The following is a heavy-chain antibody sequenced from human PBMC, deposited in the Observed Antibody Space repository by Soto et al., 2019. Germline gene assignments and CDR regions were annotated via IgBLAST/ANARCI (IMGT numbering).Heavy chain of an antibody. D-gene: IGHD4-4*01. Sequence: QVQLVQSGAEVKKPGSSVKVSCKASGGTFSSYAISWVRQAPGQGLEWMGGIIPIFGTANYAQKFQGRVTITADESTSTAYMELSSLRSEDTAVYYCASWANGSLVYDYSNYIPDNWFDPWGQGTLVTVSS. CDR1: GGTFSSYA. V-gene: IGHV1-69*01. CDR2: IIPIFGTA. CDR3: ASWANGSLVYDYSNYIPDNWFDP. J-gene: IGHJ5*02.